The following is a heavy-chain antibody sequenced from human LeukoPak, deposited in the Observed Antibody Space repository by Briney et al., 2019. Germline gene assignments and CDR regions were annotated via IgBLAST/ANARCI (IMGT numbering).Heavy chain of an antibody. V-gene: IGHV3-23*01. J-gene: IGHJ5*02. D-gene: IGHD2-15*01. Sequence: GASLRLSCAASGFTFSSYAMSWVRQAPGKGLEWVSSISDNGSTTYYADSVKGRFTISRDNSKNTLFLQMNSLRAEDTAVYYCAKDGLVVAATTRYKWFDPWGQGALVTVSS. CDR1: GFTFSSYA. CDR3: AKDGLVVAATTRYKWFDP. CDR2: ISDNGSTT.